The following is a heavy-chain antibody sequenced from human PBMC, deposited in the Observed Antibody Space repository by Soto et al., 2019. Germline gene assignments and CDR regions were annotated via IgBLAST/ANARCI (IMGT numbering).Heavy chain of an antibody. V-gene: IGHV4-34*01. D-gene: IGHD3-3*01. CDR3: ARGWRCDL. CDR1: GGSYSSYQ. Sequence: SQTLSLTCAVRGGSYSSYQWSWIRQNPGQGLEWIGEINHSGTTNYNPSLRSRITMSVDTSKKEFSLKLTSVTAADTAVYYCARGWRCDLWGQGTLVTVSS. J-gene: IGHJ5*02. CDR2: INHSGTT.